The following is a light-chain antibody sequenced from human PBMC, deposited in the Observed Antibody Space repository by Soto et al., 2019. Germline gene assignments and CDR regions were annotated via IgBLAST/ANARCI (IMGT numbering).Light chain of an antibody. CDR1: QSVSSN. CDR2: GAS. Sequence: ELLMMKSPATLSVSPGERATLSCRASQSVSSNLAWYQQKPGQAPRLLIYGASTRATGIPARFSGSGSGTEFTLTISSLQSEDFAVYYCQQYNNWPRTFGQGTKVDIK. CDR3: QQYNNWPRT. V-gene: IGKV3-15*01. J-gene: IGKJ1*01.